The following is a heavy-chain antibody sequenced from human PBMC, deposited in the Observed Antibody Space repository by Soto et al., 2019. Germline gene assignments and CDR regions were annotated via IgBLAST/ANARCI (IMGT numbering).Heavy chain of an antibody. D-gene: IGHD3-9*01. CDR3: AKAHSYYDILTGYYNVDY. J-gene: IGHJ4*02. CDR1: GFTFSSYA. CDR2: ISGSGGST. Sequence: PGGSLRLSCAASGFTFSSYAMSWVRQAPGKGLEWVSAISGSGGSTYYADSVKGRSTISRDNSKNTLYLQMNSLRAEDTAVYYCAKAHSYYDILTGYYNVDYWGQGTLVTVSS. V-gene: IGHV3-23*01.